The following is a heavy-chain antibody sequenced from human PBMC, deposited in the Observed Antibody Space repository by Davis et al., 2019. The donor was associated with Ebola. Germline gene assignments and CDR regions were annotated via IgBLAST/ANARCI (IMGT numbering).Heavy chain of an antibody. V-gene: IGHV4-31*03. CDR3: ARDVTRAFDI. D-gene: IGHD3-3*01. J-gene: IGHJ3*02. CDR2: IYYSGST. Sequence: PSETLSLTCTVSGGSISSGGYYWSWIRQHPGKGLEWIGYIYYSGSTYYNPSLKSRVTISVDTSKNQFSLKLSSVTAADTAVYYCARDVTRAFDIWGQGTMVTVSS. CDR1: GGSISSGGYY.